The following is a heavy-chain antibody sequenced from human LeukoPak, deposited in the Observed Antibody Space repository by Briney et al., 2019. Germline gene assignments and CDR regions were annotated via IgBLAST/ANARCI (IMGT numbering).Heavy chain of an antibody. CDR3: AKEWRFSSSWYQYYFDY. CDR2: ISYDGSNK. Sequence: GGSLRLSCAASGFTFSSYGMHWVRQAPGKGLEWVAVISYDGSNKYYADSVKGRFTISRDNSKNTLYLQLNSLRVDDTAVYFCAKEWRFSSSWYQYYFDYWGQGTLVTVSS. CDR1: GFTFSSYG. D-gene: IGHD6-13*01. V-gene: IGHV3-30*18. J-gene: IGHJ4*02.